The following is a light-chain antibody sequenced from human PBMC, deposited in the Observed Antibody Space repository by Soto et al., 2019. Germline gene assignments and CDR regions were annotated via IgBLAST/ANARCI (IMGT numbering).Light chain of an antibody. CDR1: QSVSNNS. J-gene: IGKJ4*01. Sequence: EIVLTQSPGTLSLSPGERATLSCRASQSVSNNSLAWYQQKPGQAPRLFIYGASSRATGIPDRFSGSGSGTDFTLSISRLEPEDFAVYYCHHYSSSPLTFGGGTKVEIK. V-gene: IGKV3-20*01. CDR3: HHYSSSPLT. CDR2: GAS.